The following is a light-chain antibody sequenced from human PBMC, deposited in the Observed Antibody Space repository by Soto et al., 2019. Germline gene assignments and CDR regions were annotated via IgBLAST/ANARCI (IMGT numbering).Light chain of an antibody. CDR3: QQSNSTPVT. V-gene: IGKV1-39*01. CDR1: QSISSY. Sequence: DIQMTQSPSSLSAPVGDRVTITCRASQSISSYLNWYQQKPGKAPKLLIYAASSLQSGVPSRFSGSGSGTDFTLTISSLQPEDFATYYCQQSNSTPVTFGGGTKVEIK. J-gene: IGKJ4*01. CDR2: AAS.